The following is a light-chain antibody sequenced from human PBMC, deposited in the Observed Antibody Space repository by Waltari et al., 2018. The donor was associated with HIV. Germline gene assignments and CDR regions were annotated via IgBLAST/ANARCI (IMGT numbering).Light chain of an antibody. CDR1: SSTLGSNT. CDR2: SNN. CDR3: AAWDDSLNVSYV. J-gene: IGLJ1*01. V-gene: IGLV1-44*01. Sequence: QSVLTQPPSASGTPGQRVTISCSGSSSTLGSNTVNWYQQLPGTAPKLLIYSNNQRPSGVPDRFSGSKSGTSASLAISGLQSEDEADYYCAAWDDSLNVSYVFGTGTKVTVL.